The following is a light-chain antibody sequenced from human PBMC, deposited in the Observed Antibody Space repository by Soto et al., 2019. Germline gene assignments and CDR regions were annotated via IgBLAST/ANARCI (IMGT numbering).Light chain of an antibody. V-gene: IGKV1-39*01. CDR1: QTISTC. Sequence: DIQMNQSPSSLSASVGDRVTITCRASQTISTCLNWYQMKPGKAPKLLIYAASTLQSGVPSRFSGSGSGTDFTLSISSLHPEDFATYYCQQSYSFPRTFGGGTRMEIK. CDR3: QQSYSFPRT. CDR2: AAS. J-gene: IGKJ4*01.